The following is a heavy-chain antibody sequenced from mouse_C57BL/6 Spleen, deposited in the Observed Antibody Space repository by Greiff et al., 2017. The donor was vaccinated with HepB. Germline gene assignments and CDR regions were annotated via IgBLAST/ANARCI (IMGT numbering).Heavy chain of an antibody. J-gene: IGHJ4*01. CDR3: ARYYDYDGNYYAMDY. CDR1: GYTFTSYW. V-gene: IGHV1-64*01. CDR2: IHPNSGST. Sequence: VQLQQSGAELVKPGASVKLSCKASGYTFTSYWMHWVKQRPGQGLEWIGMIHPNSGSTNYNEKFKSKATLTVDKSSSTAYMQLSSLTSEDSAVYYCARYYDYDGNYYAMDYWGQGTSVTVSS. D-gene: IGHD2-4*01.